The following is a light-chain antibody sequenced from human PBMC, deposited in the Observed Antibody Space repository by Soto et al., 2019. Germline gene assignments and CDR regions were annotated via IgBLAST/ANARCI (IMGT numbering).Light chain of an antibody. V-gene: IGLV2-11*01. CDR3: CSYAGSYKV. Sequence: QSVLTQPRSVSGSPGQSVTISCTGTSSDVGGYNYVSWYQQHPGKAHKLMIYDVSKRPSGVPDRFSGSKSGNTASLTISGLQAEDEADYYCCSYAGSYKVFGTGTKVTVL. CDR1: SSDVGGYNY. CDR2: DVS. J-gene: IGLJ1*01.